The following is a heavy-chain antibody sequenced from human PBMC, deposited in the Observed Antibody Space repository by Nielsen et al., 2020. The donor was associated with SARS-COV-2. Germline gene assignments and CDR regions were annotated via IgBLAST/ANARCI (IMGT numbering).Heavy chain of an antibody. CDR2: ISGSDSSA. Sequence: GGSLRLSCVASGFTFSNYAMTWVRQAPGKGLEWVSAISGSDSSASYADSVKGRFTISRDNSKNTVYVQMNSLRAENTAVYYCAKDSPPTYYDYVWGSYRYSYFDYWGQGTLVTVSS. J-gene: IGHJ4*02. CDR1: GFTFSNYA. D-gene: IGHD3-16*02. CDR3: AKDSPPTYYDYVWGSYRYSYFDY. V-gene: IGHV3-23*01.